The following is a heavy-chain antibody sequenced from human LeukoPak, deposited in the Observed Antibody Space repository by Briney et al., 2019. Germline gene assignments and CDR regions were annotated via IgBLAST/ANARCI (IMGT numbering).Heavy chain of an antibody. CDR2: INHSGST. J-gene: IGHJ6*03. D-gene: IGHD3-3*01. CDR1: GGSFSGYY. CDR3: ARWYYDFWSGHYRLGYYYMDV. V-gene: IGHV4-34*01. Sequence: SETLSLTCAVYGGSFSGYYWSWLRQPPGKGLEWIGEINHSGSTNYNPSLKSRVTISVDTSKNQFSLKLSSVTAADTAVYYCARWYYDFWSGHYRLGYYYMDVWGKGTTVTVSS.